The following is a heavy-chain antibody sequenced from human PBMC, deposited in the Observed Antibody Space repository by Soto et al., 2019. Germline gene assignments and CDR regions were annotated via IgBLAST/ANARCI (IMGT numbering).Heavy chain of an antibody. CDR1: GFTFNSYA. Sequence: GGSLRLSCAASGFTFNSYAMNWVRQAPGKGLEWVSSISGSGGSTYYADSVKGRFTISRDNSKNTLYLQMNSLRAEDTAVYYCAKINGYSYGYRTQFDYWGQGTLVTVSS. CDR2: ISGSGGST. J-gene: IGHJ4*02. D-gene: IGHD5-18*01. V-gene: IGHV3-23*01. CDR3: AKINGYSYGYRTQFDY.